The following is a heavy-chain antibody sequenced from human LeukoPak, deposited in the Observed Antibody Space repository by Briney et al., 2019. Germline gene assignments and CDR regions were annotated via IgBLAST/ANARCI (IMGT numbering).Heavy chain of an antibody. J-gene: IGHJ6*03. Sequence: GGSLRLSCAASGFTVSSNYMSWVRQAPGKGLEWVSVIYSGGSTYYADSVKGRFTISRDNSKNTLYHQMNSLRAEDTAVYYCARDSPYYYYYMDVWGKGTTVTVSS. V-gene: IGHV3-53*01. CDR2: IYSGGST. CDR3: ARDSPYYYYYMDV. CDR1: GFTVSSNY.